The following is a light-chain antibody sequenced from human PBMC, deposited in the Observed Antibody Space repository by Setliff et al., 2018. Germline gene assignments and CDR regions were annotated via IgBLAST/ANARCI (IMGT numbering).Light chain of an antibody. V-gene: IGLV2-8*01. Sequence: QSVLTQPPSASGSPGQSVTISCTGTSSDISVYNYVSWYQQHPGKAPKLMIYEVSKRPSGVPDRFSGSRSGNTASLTISGLQPEDEADYYRSSYEGGNNYVFGSGTKVTVL. CDR1: SSDISVYNY. CDR2: EVS. CDR3: SSYEGGNNYV. J-gene: IGLJ1*01.